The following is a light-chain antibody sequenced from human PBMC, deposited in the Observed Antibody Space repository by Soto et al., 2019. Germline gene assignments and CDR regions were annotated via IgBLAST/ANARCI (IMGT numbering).Light chain of an antibody. CDR1: QSVSSSY. CDR3: QQYASSPNT. Sequence: EIVLTLSPVTLILSTGERATLSCRASQSVSSSYLAWYQHKPGQAPRLLIYGASSRATGIPDRFSGSGSGTDFTLTISRLEPEDFAVYYCQQYASSPNTFGQGTRLEIK. CDR2: GAS. V-gene: IGKV3-20*01. J-gene: IGKJ5*01.